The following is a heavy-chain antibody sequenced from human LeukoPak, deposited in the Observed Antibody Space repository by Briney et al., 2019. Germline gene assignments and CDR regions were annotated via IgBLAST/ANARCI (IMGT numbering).Heavy chain of an antibody. CDR2: ISGSGGST. V-gene: IGHV3-23*01. CDR3: AKDGADYDFWGGNWFDP. Sequence: QTGGSLRLSCAASGFTYSSYAMSWVRQAPGKGLEWVSAISGSGGSTHYADSVKGRFTISRDNSKTMLYLQMNSLRAEDTAVYYWAKDGADYDFWGGNWFDPWGQGTLVTASS. J-gene: IGHJ5*02. CDR1: GFTYSSYA. D-gene: IGHD3-3*01.